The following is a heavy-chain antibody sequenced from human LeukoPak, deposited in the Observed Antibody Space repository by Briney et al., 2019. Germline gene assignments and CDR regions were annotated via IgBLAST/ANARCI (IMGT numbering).Heavy chain of an antibody. CDR3: ARPTENPNRGGHAGLDY. D-gene: IGHD2-15*01. Sequence: PGGSLRLSCAASGFTFSSYWMSWVRQAPGKGLEWVANIKLDGSEKYYVDSVMGRFSISRDNAKNSLYLQTDSLRVEDTAVYYCARPTENPNRGGHAGLDYWGQGTLVTVSS. CDR2: IKLDGSEK. CDR1: GFTFSSYW. J-gene: IGHJ4*02. V-gene: IGHV3-7*01.